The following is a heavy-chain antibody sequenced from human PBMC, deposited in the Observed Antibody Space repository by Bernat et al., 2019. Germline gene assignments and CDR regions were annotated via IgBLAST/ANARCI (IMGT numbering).Heavy chain of an antibody. D-gene: IGHD6-13*01. CDR3: ARDGYSGSWCDY. V-gene: IGHV3-30*07. J-gene: IGHJ4*02. CDR1: GFTFSSYA. CDR2: VWYDGKNK. Sequence: QVQLVESGGGVVQPGRSLRLSCAASGFTFSSYAMHWVRQAPGKGLEWVAVVWYDGKNKYYADSVKGRFTISRDNSKNTLYLQMNSLRVEDTAVYYCARDGYSGSWCDYWGQGTLVTVSS.